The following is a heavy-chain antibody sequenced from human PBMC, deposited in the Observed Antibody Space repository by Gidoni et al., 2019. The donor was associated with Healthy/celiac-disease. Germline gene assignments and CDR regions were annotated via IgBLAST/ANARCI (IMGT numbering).Heavy chain of an antibody. V-gene: IGHV4-34*01. Sequence: QVQLQQWGAGLLKPSETLSLTCAVYGGSFSGYYWSWIRQPPGKGLEWIVEINHSGSTNYNPSLKSRVTISVDTSKNQFSLKLSSVTAADTAVYYCARLNYDFWSGYVIDYWGQGTLVTVSS. CDR3: ARLNYDFWSGYVIDY. J-gene: IGHJ4*02. CDR2: INHSGST. CDR1: GGSFSGYY. D-gene: IGHD3-3*01.